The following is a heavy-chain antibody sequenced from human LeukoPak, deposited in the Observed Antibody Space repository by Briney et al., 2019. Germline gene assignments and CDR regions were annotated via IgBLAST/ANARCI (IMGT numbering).Heavy chain of an antibody. V-gene: IGHV4-34*01. J-gene: IGHJ4*02. CDR2: INHSGST. CDR3: ARVSTWLRLPDY. Sequence: SETLSLTCAVYGGSFSGYYWSWIRQPPGKGLEWIGEINHSGSTNYNPSLKSRVTISVDTSKNRFSLKLSSVTAADTAVYYCARVSTWLRLPDYWGQGTLVTVSS. CDR1: GGSFSGYY. D-gene: IGHD5-12*01.